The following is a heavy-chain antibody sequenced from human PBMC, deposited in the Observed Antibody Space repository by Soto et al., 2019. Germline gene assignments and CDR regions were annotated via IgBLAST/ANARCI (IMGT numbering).Heavy chain of an antibody. J-gene: IGHJ6*02. CDR2: IYYSGST. CDR3: ARYMIFGVVHTAMDV. D-gene: IGHD3-3*01. CDR1: GGSISSSSYY. Sequence: QLQLQESGPGLVKPSETLSLTCTVSGGSISSSSYYWGWIRQPPGKWLEWIGSIYYSGSTYYNPSLKSRVTISVDTSKNQFSLKLSSVTAADTAVYYCARYMIFGVVHTAMDVWGQGTTVTVSS. V-gene: IGHV4-39*01.